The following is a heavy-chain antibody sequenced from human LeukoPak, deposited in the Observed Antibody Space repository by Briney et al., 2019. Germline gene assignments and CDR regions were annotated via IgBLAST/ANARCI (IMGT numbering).Heavy chain of an antibody. D-gene: IGHD2/OR15-2a*01. V-gene: IGHV4-4*02. CDR1: GFTFSSHAM. CDR2: IHHSASP. J-gene: IGHJ4*02. Sequence: GSLRLSCAASGFTFSSHAMSWVRQSPGKGLEWIGEIHHSASPNYNTSLKSRVTLSLDKSQNQFSLKVTSVTAADTAVYYCARHIGILGKWGFDYWGQGTLVTVSS. CDR3: ARHIGILGKWGFDY.